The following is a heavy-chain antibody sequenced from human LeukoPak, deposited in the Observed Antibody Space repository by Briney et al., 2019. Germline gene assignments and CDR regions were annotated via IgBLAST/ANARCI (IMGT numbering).Heavy chain of an antibody. CDR1: GFTFSSYA. D-gene: IGHD3-22*01. J-gene: IGHJ4*02. CDR2: ISGSGGST. CDR3: AIPKNGGGYYDSSGYSDY. V-gene: IGHV3-23*01. Sequence: PGGSLRLSCAASGFTFSSYAMSWVRQAPGKGLEWVSAISGSGGSTYYADSVKGRFTISRDNSKNTLYLQMNSLRAEDTAVYYCAIPKNGGGYYDSSGYSDYGGQEPLVTVSS.